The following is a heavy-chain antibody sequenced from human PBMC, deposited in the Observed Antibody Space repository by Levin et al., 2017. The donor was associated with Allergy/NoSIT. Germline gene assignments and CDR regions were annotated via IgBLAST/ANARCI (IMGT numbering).Heavy chain of an antibody. CDR2: ISRGNSYT. J-gene: IGHJ4*02. Sequence: PGGSLRFSCAASGFIVSDSYMSWIRQAPGKGLEWVSYISRGNSYTNYLDSVKGRFTISRDNAKNSLYLQMNSLRAEDTAIYYCARGRVPNDYWGQGTLVTVSS. CDR3: ARGRVPNDY. CDR1: GFIVSDSY. V-gene: IGHV3-11*05. D-gene: IGHD3-10*01.